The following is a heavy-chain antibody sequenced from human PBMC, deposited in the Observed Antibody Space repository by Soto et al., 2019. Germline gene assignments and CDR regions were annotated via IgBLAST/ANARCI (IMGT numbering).Heavy chain of an antibody. D-gene: IGHD1-26*01. CDR3: AEPYSGSYSWYFDL. V-gene: IGHV3-23*01. Sequence: PGGSLRLSCAASGFTFSTYAMSWVRQAPGKGLEWVSAISGSGGSTYYADSVKGRFTISRDNSKNTLYLQMNSLRAEDTAVYYCAEPYSGSYSWYFDLWGRGTLVTVSS. CDR2: ISGSGGST. CDR1: GFTFSTYA. J-gene: IGHJ2*01.